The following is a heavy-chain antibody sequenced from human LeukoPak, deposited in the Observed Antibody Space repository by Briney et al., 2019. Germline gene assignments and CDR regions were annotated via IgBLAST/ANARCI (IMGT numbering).Heavy chain of an antibody. D-gene: IGHD3-10*01. V-gene: IGHV4-39*01. J-gene: IGHJ4*02. CDR2: IYYSGST. CDR3: AKCRALWFGALPFGY. Sequence: PSETLSLTCTVSGGSISSSSYYWGWIRQPPGKGLEWIGSIYYSGSTYYNPSLKSRVTISVDTSKNQFSLKLSSVTAADTAVYYCAKCRALWFGALPFGYWGQEALVTVSS. CDR1: GGSISSSSYY.